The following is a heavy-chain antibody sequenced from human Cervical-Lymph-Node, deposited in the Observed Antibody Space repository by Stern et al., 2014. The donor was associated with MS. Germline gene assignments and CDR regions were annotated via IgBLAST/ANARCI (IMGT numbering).Heavy chain of an antibody. CDR2: ISGNGVDT. D-gene: IGHD6-19*01. CDR3: AKDVAVADPFYFDY. Sequence: EVHLVESGGGLVQPGGSLRLSCAASGFTFSDYVINWVRQAPGKGLEWVSGISGNGVDTYYGDSVKGRFTISRDNSKNTLYLQMNSLRAEDTAVYFCAKDVAVADPFYFDYWGQGTLVIVSS. CDR1: GFTFSDYV. V-gene: IGHV3-23*04. J-gene: IGHJ4*02.